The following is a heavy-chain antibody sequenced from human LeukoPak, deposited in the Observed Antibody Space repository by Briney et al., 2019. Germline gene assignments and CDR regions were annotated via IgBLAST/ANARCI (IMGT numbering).Heavy chain of an antibody. J-gene: IGHJ4*02. Sequence: TGGSLRLSCAASGFTFSTYSMNWVRQAPGKGLEWVSYISSSSRTIYYADSVRGRFTVSRGNAKNSPYLQMNSLRAEDTAVYYCATYDSAGYQTPPLDYWGQGTLVTVSS. CDR3: ATYDSAGYQTPPLDY. V-gene: IGHV3-48*04. CDR2: ISSSSRTI. D-gene: IGHD3-22*01. CDR1: GFTFSTYS.